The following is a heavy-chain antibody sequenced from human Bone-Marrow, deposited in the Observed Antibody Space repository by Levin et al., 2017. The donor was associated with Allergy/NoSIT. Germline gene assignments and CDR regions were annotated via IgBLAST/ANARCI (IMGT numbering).Heavy chain of an antibody. CDR3: ARDLRYCSGGSCPRFDY. CDR2: ISSSSSYI. J-gene: IGHJ4*02. Sequence: GGSLRLSCAASGFTFSSYSMNWVRQAPGKGLEWVSSISSSSSYIYYADSVKGRFTISRDNAKNSLYLQMNSLRAEDTAVYYCARDLRYCSGGSCPRFDYWGQGTLDTVSS. CDR1: GFTFSSYS. D-gene: IGHD2-15*01. V-gene: IGHV3-21*01.